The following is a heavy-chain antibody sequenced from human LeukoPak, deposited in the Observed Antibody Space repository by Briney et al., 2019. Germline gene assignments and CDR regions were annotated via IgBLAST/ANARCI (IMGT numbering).Heavy chain of an antibody. Sequence: GRSLRLPCAASGFTFSSYAMHWVRQAPGKGLEWVAVISYDGSNKYYADSVKGRFTISRDNSKNTLYLQMNSLRVEDTAVYYCARVSGYWGQGTLVTVSS. CDR3: ARVSGY. CDR2: ISYDGSNK. D-gene: IGHD6-25*01. CDR1: GFTFSSYA. V-gene: IGHV3-30-3*01. J-gene: IGHJ4*02.